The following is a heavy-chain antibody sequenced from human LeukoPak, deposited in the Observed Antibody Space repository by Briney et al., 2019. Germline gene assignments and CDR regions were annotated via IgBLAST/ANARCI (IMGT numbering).Heavy chain of an antibody. CDR2: IYYSGST. D-gene: IGHD1-26*01. Sequence: SETLSLTWTVSGGSISSYYWSWIRQPPGKRLEWIGYIYYSGSTNYNPSLKSRVTISVDTSKNQFSLKLSSVTAADTAVYYCAREVHGATLNHYWYFDLWGRGTLVTVSS. CDR3: AREVHGATLNHYWYFDL. J-gene: IGHJ2*01. V-gene: IGHV4-59*01. CDR1: GGSISSYY.